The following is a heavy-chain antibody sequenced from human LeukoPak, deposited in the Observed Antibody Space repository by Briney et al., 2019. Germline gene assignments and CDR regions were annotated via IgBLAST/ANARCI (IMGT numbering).Heavy chain of an antibody. J-gene: IGHJ4*02. CDR1: GYTFTSYA. Sequence: ASVKVSCKASGYTFTSYAMNWVRQAPGQGLEWMGWISAYNGNTNYAQKLQGRVTMTTDTSTSTAYMELRSLRSDDTAVYYCARLRSSGYYYTEYYFDYWGQGTLVTVSS. CDR2: ISAYNGNT. CDR3: ARLRSSGYYYTEYYFDY. V-gene: IGHV1-18*01. D-gene: IGHD3-22*01.